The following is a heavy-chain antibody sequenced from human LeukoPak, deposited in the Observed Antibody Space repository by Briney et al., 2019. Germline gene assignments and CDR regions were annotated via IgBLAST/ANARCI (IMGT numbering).Heavy chain of an antibody. D-gene: IGHD2-21*02. V-gene: IGHV1-69*04. CDR1: GGTFSSYA. Sequence: ASVKVSCKASGGTFSSYAISWVRQAPGQGLEWMGRIIPILGIANYAQKFQGRVTITADKSTSTAYMELSSLRSEDTAVYYCARDDRYPREEEVGMDVWGQGTTVTVSS. J-gene: IGHJ6*02. CDR3: ARDDRYPREEEVGMDV. CDR2: IIPILGIA.